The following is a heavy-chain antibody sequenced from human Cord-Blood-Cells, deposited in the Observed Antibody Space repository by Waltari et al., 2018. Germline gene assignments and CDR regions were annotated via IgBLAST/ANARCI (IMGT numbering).Heavy chain of an antibody. D-gene: IGHD2-2*01. J-gene: IGHJ4*02. V-gene: IGHV4-34*01. CDR3: ARDVLGYCSSTSCYYFDY. CDR1: GGSFSGYY. Sequence: QVQLQQWGAGLLKPSETLSLTCAVYGGSFSGYYWSWIRQPPGKGLEWIGEINHSGSTNYHPSLKSRVTISVDTSKNQFSLKLSSVTAADTAVYYCARDVLGYCSSTSCYYFDYWGQGTLVTVSS. CDR2: INHSGST.